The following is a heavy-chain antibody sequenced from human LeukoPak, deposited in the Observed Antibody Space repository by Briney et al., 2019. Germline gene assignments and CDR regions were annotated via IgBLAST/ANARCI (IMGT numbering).Heavy chain of an antibody. Sequence: GGSLRLSCVASGFTFSNYAMSWVRQTPGKGLEWVSTLSGGSSVTNYADSVKGRFTISRDNSKNTLYLQMNSLRAEDTAVYYCARVDTAMVMRWGQGTLVTVSS. V-gene: IGHV3-23*01. D-gene: IGHD5-18*01. J-gene: IGHJ4*02. CDR2: LSGGSSVT. CDR1: GFTFSNYA. CDR3: ARVDTAMVMR.